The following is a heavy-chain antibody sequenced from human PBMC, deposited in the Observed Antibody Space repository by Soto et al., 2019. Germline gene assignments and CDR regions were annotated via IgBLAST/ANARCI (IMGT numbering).Heavy chain of an antibody. D-gene: IGHD6-19*01. J-gene: IGHJ5*02. CDR3: ASSVFP. CDR1: GGSISSGGYY. CDR2: IYYLGST. Sequence: QVQLQESGPGLVKPSQTLSLTCTVSGGSISSGGYYWNWIRQHPGKGLEWIGDIYYLGSTYYNPSLNSRVTISLDTSKNQFSLKLSSVPAADTAVYYCASSVFPWGQGTLVTVSS. V-gene: IGHV4-31*03.